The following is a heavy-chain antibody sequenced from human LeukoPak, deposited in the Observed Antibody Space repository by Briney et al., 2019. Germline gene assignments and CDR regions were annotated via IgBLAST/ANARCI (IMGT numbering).Heavy chain of an antibody. D-gene: IGHD6-13*01. CDR3: ARDRQQLVRGDYFDY. CDR1: GGSISSGSYY. V-gene: IGHV4-39*07. J-gene: IGHJ4*02. CDR2: IYYSGST. Sequence: PSETLSLTCTVSGGSISSGSYYWGWIRQPPGKSLEWIGRIYYSGSTYHNPSLKSRVNMSLDTSKNQFSLKLSSVTAADTAVYYCARDRQQLVRGDYFDYWGQGTLVTVSS.